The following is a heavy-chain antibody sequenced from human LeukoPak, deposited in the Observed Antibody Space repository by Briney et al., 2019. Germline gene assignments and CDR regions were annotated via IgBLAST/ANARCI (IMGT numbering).Heavy chain of an antibody. J-gene: IGHJ4*02. Sequence: GASVKVSCKASGYTFTSYYMHWVRQAPGQGLEWMGIINPSGGSTSYAQKFQGRVTMTRDTSISAAYMELNSLTSDDTAIYYCARDLVGGIWSAGFWGQGTLVTVSS. V-gene: IGHV1-46*01. CDR2: INPSGGST. D-gene: IGHD3-3*01. CDR3: ARDLVGGIWSAGF. CDR1: GYTFTSYY.